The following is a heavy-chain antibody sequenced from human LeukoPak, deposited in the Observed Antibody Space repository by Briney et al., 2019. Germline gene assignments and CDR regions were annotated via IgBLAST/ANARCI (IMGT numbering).Heavy chain of an antibody. D-gene: IGHD3-3*01. CDR3: ARTAGSFTVFGVVTRAFDI. J-gene: IGHJ3*02. CDR1: GGSISSYY. Sequence: SETLSLTCTVSGGSISSYYWSWIRQPPGKGLEWIGYIYYSGSTNYNPSLKSRVTMSLDSSKNKFSLKLSSVTAADTAFYYCARTAGSFTVFGVVTRAFDIWGQGTMVTVSS. CDR2: IYYSGST. V-gene: IGHV4-59*01.